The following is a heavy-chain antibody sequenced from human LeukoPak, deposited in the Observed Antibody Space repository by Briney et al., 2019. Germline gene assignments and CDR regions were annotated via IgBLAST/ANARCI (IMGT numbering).Heavy chain of an antibody. V-gene: IGHV3-11*01. J-gene: IGHJ3*02. CDR1: GFTFSDYY. Sequence: GGSLRLSCAASGFTFSDYYMSWIRQAPGKGLEWVSYISYSGTTIYYADSVKGRFTISRDNAKNSLYLQMDSLRAEDTAVYYCARDLGGSTISGSFDIWGQGTMVTVSS. CDR3: ARDLGGSTISGSFDI. CDR2: ISYSGTTI. D-gene: IGHD3-9*01.